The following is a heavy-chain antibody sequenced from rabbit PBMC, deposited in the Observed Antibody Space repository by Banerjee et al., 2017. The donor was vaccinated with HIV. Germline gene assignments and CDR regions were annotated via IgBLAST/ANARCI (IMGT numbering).Heavy chain of an antibody. CDR2: INTGSSGRI. CDR1: GIDFSSYYY. Sequence: QEQLEESGGGLFQPGGSLALTCKASGIDFSSYYYMCWVRQAPGKGLEWIGCINTGSSGRIYYASWAKGRFTISKTSSTTVTLQMTSLTAADTATYFCARVGDYAGYAGYGYIDAFDPWGPGTLVTVS. V-gene: IGHV1S45*01. D-gene: IGHD7-1*01. J-gene: IGHJ2*01. CDR3: ARVGDYAGYAGYGYIDAFDP.